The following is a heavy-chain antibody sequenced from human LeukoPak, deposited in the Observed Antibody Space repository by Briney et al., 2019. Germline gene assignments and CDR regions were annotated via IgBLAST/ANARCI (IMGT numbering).Heavy chain of an antibody. V-gene: IGHV3-11*01. J-gene: IGHJ4*02. D-gene: IGHD3-3*01. Sequence: PGGSLRLSCAASGFTFSDYYMSWIRQAPGKGLEWISYAGSSGSPMNYADSVKGRFTISKDNAKNSLYLQMNSLRAEDTAMYYCARTGFDLWSGYYGARYFFDNWGQGTLVTVSS. CDR2: AGSSGSPM. CDR3: ARTGFDLWSGYYGARYFFDN. CDR1: GFTFSDYY.